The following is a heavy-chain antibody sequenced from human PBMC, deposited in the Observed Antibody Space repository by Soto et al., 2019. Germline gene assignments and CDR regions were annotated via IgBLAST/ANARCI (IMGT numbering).Heavy chain of an antibody. V-gene: IGHV4-4*02. D-gene: IGHD2-21*01. CDR3: ARGLVRWLFRH. CDR2: SYHSGST. Sequence: QVQLQESGPGLVKPSGTLSLTCAVSGGSISSSNWWSWVRQPPGQGLVRSGESYHSGSTNYNPSLKSRVTIAVDKSKHQFPLKLSSVTAADTAVYYCARGLVRWLFRHWGQGTLVSASS. J-gene: IGHJ4*02. CDR1: GGSISSSNW.